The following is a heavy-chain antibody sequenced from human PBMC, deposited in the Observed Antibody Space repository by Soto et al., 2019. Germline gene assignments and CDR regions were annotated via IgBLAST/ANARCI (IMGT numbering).Heavy chain of an antibody. D-gene: IGHD6-6*01. CDR1: GFTFSNFW. Sequence: EVQLVESGGGLAQPGGSLRLSCAASGFTFSNFWMSWARQAPGKGLEWVANIKGDGSVTQYVASVEGRFTISGDNAKYSLYLQMNSLRVEDTALYYCVIPTRSVRGMGVWGQGTTVTVSS. V-gene: IGHV3-7*03. CDR2: IKGDGSVT. J-gene: IGHJ6*02. CDR3: VIPTRSVRGMGV.